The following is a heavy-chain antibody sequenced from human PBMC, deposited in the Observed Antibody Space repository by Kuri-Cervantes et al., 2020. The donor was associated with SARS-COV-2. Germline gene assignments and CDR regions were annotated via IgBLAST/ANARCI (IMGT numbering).Heavy chain of an antibody. J-gene: IGHJ4*02. CDR2: ISYDGSNK. Sequence: GGSLRLSCAASGFTFSSYAMHWVRQAPGKGLEWVAVISYDGSNKYYADSVKGRFTISRDNSKNTLYLQMNSLRAEDTAVYYCAREASSGWYGLSRYYFDYWGQGTLVTVSS. CDR3: AREASSGWYGLSRYYFDY. V-gene: IGHV3-30-3*01. D-gene: IGHD6-19*01. CDR1: GFTFSSYA.